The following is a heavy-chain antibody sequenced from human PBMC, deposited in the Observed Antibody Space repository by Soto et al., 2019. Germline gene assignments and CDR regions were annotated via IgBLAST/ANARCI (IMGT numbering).Heavy chain of an antibody. Sequence: PSQTLSLTCVISGDSVSGNSAAWNWIRQSPSRGLEWLGRTYYRSRWYNDYAVSVKSRITVTPDTSKNQFSLHLNSVTPEDTAVYFCARESPYYVGSHSYLECRGRVAMVTFSS. CDR1: GDSVSGNSAA. D-gene: IGHD3-16*01. CDR3: ARESPYYVGSHSYLEC. V-gene: IGHV6-1*01. J-gene: IGHJ4*02. CDR2: TYYRSRWYN.